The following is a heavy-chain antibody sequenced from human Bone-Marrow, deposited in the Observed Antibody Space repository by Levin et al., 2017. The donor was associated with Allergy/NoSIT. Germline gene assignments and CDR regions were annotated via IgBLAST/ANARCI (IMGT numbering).Heavy chain of an antibody. CDR1: GGSITSHY. J-gene: IGHJ4*02. Sequence: SETLSLTCTVSGGSITSHYWSWIRQPPGKGLEWIGRIYSTGSTNHNPSLNSRVSMSVDTSKNQFSLELSSVTAADTAVYYCARDTAWDEYRGTYGLFDYWGQGTLVAVSS. V-gene: IGHV4-4*07. CDR2: IYSTGST. D-gene: IGHD2-21*02. CDR3: ARDTAWDEYRGTYGLFDY.